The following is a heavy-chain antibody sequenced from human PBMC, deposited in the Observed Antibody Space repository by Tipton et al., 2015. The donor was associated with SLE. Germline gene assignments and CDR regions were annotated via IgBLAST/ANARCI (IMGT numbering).Heavy chain of an antibody. CDR1: GFTFTNYW. CDR2: IKEDGSEK. V-gene: IGHV3-7*03. Sequence: SLRLSCAASGFTFTNYWMGWVRQAPGKGLEWVANIKEDGSEKYYVDSVKGRFTISRDNAKNSLYLQMDSLRAEDTAFYYCAKGPEWLSYWGQGTLVTVSS. D-gene: IGHD3-3*01. J-gene: IGHJ4*02. CDR3: AKGPEWLSY.